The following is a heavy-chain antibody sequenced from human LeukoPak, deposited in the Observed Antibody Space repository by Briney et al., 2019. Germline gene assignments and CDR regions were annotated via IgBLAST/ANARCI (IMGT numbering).Heavy chain of an antibody. D-gene: IGHD3-22*01. V-gene: IGHV3-21*01. CDR1: GFTFSSYA. Sequence: GGSLRLSCAASGFTFSSYAMSWVRQAPGKGLEWVSSISSSSSYIYYADSVKGRFTISRDNAKNSLYLQMNSLRAEDTAVYYCARDGHYYDSSGYRAFFDYWGQGTLVTVSS. J-gene: IGHJ4*02. CDR2: ISSSSSYI. CDR3: ARDGHYYDSSGYRAFFDY.